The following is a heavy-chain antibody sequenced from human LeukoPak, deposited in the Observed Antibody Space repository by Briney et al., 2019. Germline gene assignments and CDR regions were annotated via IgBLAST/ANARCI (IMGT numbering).Heavy chain of an antibody. V-gene: IGHV3-7*01. CDR3: ARDGNDYNSLDAFDV. D-gene: IGHD5-24*01. Sequence: PGGSLRLSCAASGFTFSSYWMSWVRQAPGKGLEWVANIKHDGTAKYYVGSVKGRFTLSRENDKNSVFLQMNNVRAEDTAVYYCARDGNDYNSLDAFDVWGQGTVVTVSS. J-gene: IGHJ3*01. CDR2: IKHDGTAK. CDR1: GFTFSSYW.